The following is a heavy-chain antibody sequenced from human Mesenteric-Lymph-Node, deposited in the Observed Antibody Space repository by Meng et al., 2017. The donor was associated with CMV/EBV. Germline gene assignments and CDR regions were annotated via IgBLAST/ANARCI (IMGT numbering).Heavy chain of an antibody. CDR2: IYYSGST. V-gene: IGHV4-39*07. D-gene: IGHD2-8*01. CDR1: GGSISSSSYY. J-gene: IGHJ6*02. CDR3: ARGVMVEEYYYYYGMDV. Sequence: SETLSLTCTVSGGSISSSSYYWGWIRQPPGKGLEWIGSIYYSGSTYYNPSLKSRVTISVDTSKNQFSLKLSSVTAADTAVYYCARGVMVEEYYYYYGMDVWGQGTTVTVS.